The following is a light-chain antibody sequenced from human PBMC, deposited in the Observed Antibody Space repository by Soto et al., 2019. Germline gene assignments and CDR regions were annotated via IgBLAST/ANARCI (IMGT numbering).Light chain of an antibody. J-gene: IGKJ1*01. CDR3: QQRGNWPPWT. V-gene: IGKV3-11*01. CDR1: QSVGGN. CDR2: GAT. Sequence: EIVMTQSPATLSVSPGERATLSCRASQSVGGNLAWYQQKPGQPPRLLIYGATNRATGIPARFSGSGSGTDFTLTISSLEADDFAVYYCQQRGNWPPWTFGQGTKVEIK.